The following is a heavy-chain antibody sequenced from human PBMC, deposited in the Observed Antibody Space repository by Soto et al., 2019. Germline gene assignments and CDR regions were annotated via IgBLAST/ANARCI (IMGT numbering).Heavy chain of an antibody. CDR1: GGTFSSYA. CDR2: IIPIFGTA. Sequence: QVQLVQSGAEVKKPGSSVKVSCKASGGTFSSYAISWVRQAPGQGLEWMGGIIPIFGTANYAQKFQGRVTITADESTSTADMELSSLRSEDTAVYYCARMAGSSGWGYFQHWGQGTLVTVSS. J-gene: IGHJ1*01. CDR3: ARMAGSSGWGYFQH. D-gene: IGHD6-19*01. V-gene: IGHV1-69*01.